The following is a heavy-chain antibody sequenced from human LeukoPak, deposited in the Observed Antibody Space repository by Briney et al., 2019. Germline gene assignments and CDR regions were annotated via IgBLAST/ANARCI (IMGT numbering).Heavy chain of an antibody. CDR3: AKVRMGGGYLDY. Sequence: PGGSLRLSCVVSGFTFSTYAMNWVRQAPGKGLEWVSAISDSGGHTYYTDSVEGRFTISRDNSKNTLYLQMNSLGAEDTAVYFCAKVRMGGGYLDYWGQGTLVTVSS. CDR2: ISDSGGHT. CDR1: GFTFSTYA. V-gene: IGHV3-23*01. J-gene: IGHJ4*02. D-gene: IGHD2-15*01.